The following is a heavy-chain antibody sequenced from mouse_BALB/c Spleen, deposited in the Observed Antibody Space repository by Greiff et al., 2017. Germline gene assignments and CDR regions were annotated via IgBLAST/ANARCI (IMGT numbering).Heavy chain of an antibody. CDR3: ASWITTVVATGFDY. V-gene: IGHV1S41*01. CDR1: GYTFTSYW. J-gene: IGHJ2*01. Sequence: DLVKPGASVKLSCKASGYTFTSYWINWIKQRPGQGLEWIGRIAPGSGSTYYNEMFKGKATLTVDTSSSTAYIQLSSLSSEDSAVYFCASWITTVVATGFDYWGQGTTLTVAS. CDR2: IAPGSGST. D-gene: IGHD1-1*01.